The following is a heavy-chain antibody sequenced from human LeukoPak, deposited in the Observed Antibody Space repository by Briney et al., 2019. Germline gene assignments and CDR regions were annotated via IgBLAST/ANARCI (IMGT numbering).Heavy chain of an antibody. V-gene: IGHV4-39*01. D-gene: IGHD3-10*01. CDR2: IYYSGST. CDR1: GGSISSSSYY. Sequence: SETLSLTCTVSGGSISSSSYYWGWIRQPPGKGLEWIGSIYYSGSTYYNPSLKSRVTISVDTSKNQFSLKLSSVTAADTAVYYCARHLYYYGSGSYLYYYYYMDVWGKGTTVTVSS. CDR3: ARHLYYYGSGSYLYYYYYMDV. J-gene: IGHJ6*03.